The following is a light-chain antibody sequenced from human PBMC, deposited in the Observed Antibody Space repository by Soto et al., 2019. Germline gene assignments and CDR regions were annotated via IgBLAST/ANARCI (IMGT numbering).Light chain of an antibody. CDR1: SSNIGAGYD. Sequence: QSVLTQPPSVSGAPGQRVTISCTGSSSNIGAGYDVHWYQQLPGKAPKLLIYDNDNRPSGVPERFSGSKSGTSASLAITGLRADDEADYYCQSYGSSPSANFVFGTGTKLTVL. CDR3: QSYGSSPSANFV. J-gene: IGLJ1*01. CDR2: DND. V-gene: IGLV1-40*01.